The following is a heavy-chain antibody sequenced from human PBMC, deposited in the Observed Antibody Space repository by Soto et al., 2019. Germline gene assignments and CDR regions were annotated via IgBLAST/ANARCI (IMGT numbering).Heavy chain of an antibody. J-gene: IGHJ4*02. V-gene: IGHV1-2*02. CDR3: AKDGRHCSGGSCPQGH. Sequence: GASVKVSCKTSGYTSTGHHIHWVRQAPGQGLEWMGWINPISGGTKYREKFQGRVSITRDKSSSTAYMELSSLTSDDSAVYYCAKDGRHCSGGSCPQGHWGQGTLVTVSS. CDR1: GYTSTGHH. D-gene: IGHD2-15*01. CDR2: INPISGGT.